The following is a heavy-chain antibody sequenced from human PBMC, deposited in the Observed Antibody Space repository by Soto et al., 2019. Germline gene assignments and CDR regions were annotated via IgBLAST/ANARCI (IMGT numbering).Heavy chain of an antibody. D-gene: IGHD3-10*01. CDR1: GFTFSSYA. CDR2: ISYDGGNK. Sequence: QVQLVESGGGVVQPGRSLRLSCAASGFTFSSYAMHWVHQAPGKGLEWVAVISYDGGNKYYADSVKGRFTISRDNSKNTLYLQINGLRAEDTAVYYCARPDYGSGSYPDYWGQGTLVTVSS. J-gene: IGHJ4*02. CDR3: ARPDYGSGSYPDY. V-gene: IGHV3-30-3*01.